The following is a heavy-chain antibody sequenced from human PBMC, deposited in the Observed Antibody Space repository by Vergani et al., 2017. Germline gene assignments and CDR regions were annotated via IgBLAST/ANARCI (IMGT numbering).Heavy chain of an antibody. CDR3: ARDTSNIVPAAISWLDP. D-gene: IGHD2-2*01. V-gene: IGHV1-69*01. CDR2: IIPIFGTA. Sequence: QVQLVQSGAEVKKPGSSVKVSCKASGGTFSSYAISWVRQAPGQGLEWMGGIIPIFGTANYAKKFQGRVTITADESTSTAYMELSSLRSEDTAVYYGARDTSNIVPAAISWLDPWGQGTLVTVSS. J-gene: IGHJ5*02. CDR1: GGTFSSYA.